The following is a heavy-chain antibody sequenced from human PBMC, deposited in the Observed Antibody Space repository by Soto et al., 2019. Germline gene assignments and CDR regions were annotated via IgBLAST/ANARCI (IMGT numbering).Heavy chain of an antibody. Sequence: PGGSLRLSCAASGFTFSSYSMNWVRQAPGKGLAWISYISSRSTTVYYADSVKGRFTISRDDARNSLFLQMDSLRAEDTAVYYCARNGGHTSGWFQDYWGQGTQVPVSS. CDR1: GFTFSSYS. CDR3: ARNGGHTSGWFQDY. D-gene: IGHD6-19*01. CDR2: ISSRSTTV. V-gene: IGHV3-48*01. J-gene: IGHJ4*02.